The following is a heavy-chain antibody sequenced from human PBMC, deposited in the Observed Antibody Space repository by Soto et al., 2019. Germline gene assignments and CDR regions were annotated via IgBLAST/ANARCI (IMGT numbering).Heavy chain of an antibody. CDR3: ARHVPAAGYYYGMDV. CDR2: IIPIFGTA. V-gene: IGHV1-69*12. CDR1: GGTFSSYA. D-gene: IGHD2-2*01. J-gene: IGHJ6*02. Sequence: QVQLVQSGAEVKKPGSSVKVSCKASGGTFSSYAISWVRQAPGQGLEWMGGIIPIFGTANYAQKFQGRVTITADETTSTAQMELRSLRSADTAVYYWARHVPAAGYYYGMDVLRQGRTVTVSS.